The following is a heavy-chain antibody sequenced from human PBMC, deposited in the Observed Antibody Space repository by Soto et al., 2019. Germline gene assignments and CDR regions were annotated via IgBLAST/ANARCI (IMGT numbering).Heavy chain of an antibody. CDR1: GDTFTFYS. J-gene: IGHJ4*02. CDR3: ASSYGSGYRAFDY. CDR2: INPILSMS. Sequence: QVQLVQSGAEVKKPGSSVRVSCKASGDTFTFYSSNWVRQAPGLGLEWMGRINPILSMSNYAQRFQGRVTMTADKSTSTAYMELSSLRSEDTAMYYCASSYGSGYRAFDYWGQGALVTVS. D-gene: IGHD3-10*01. V-gene: IGHV1-69*02.